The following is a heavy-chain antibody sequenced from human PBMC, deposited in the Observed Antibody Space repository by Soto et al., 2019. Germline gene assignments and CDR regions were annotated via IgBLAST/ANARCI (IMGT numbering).Heavy chain of an antibody. V-gene: IGHV3-11*01. CDR1: GCTFSDYY. Sequence: PGGSLRLSCAASGCTFSDYYMSWIRQAPGKGLEWVSYISSSGSTIYYADSVKGRFTISRDNAKNSLYLQMNSLRAEDTALYYCARACYDILTGKGADAFDIWGQGTMVTVSS. CDR2: ISSSGSTI. D-gene: IGHD3-9*01. CDR3: ARACYDILTGKGADAFDI. J-gene: IGHJ3*02.